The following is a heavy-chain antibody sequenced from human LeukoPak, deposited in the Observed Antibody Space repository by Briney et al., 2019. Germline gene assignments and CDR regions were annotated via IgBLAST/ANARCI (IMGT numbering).Heavy chain of an antibody. CDR1: GGTFSSYA. D-gene: IGHD6-13*01. V-gene: IGHV1-69*04. J-gene: IGHJ6*02. CDR3: AREQQLDYYYYYGMDV. CDR2: IIPIFGIA. Sequence: SVKVSCKASGGTFSSYAISWVRQAPGQGLEWMGRIIPIFGIANYAQKFLGRVTITADKSTSTAYMELSSLRSEDTAVYYCAREQQLDYYYYYGMDVWGQGTTVTVSS.